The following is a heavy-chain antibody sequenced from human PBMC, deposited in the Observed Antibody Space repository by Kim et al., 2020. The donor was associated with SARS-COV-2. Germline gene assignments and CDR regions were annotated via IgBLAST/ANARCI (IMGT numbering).Heavy chain of an antibody. CDR3: AKDGGWPNVAFDI. D-gene: IGHD3-16*01. CDR2: ISGSSGVT. CDR1: GFTLSAYG. V-gene: IGHV3-23*01. Sequence: GGSLRLSCAASGFTLSAYGMSWVRQAPGEGLEWVSAISGSSGVTYYPASVKGRFTISRDNSKNTLNLQMNGLRAEDTAVDYGAKDGGWPNVAFDIWGQGTMVTVSS. J-gene: IGHJ3*02.